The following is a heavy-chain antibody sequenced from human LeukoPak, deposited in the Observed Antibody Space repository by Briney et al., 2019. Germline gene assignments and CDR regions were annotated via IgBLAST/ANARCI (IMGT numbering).Heavy chain of an antibody. V-gene: IGHV4-59*08. Sequence: SETLSLTYTVSGGSISSYYWSWIRQPPGKGLEWIGYIYYSGSTNYNPSLKSRVTISVDTSKNQFSLKLSSVTAADTAVYYCASLYGSGDYWGQGTLVTVSS. CDR1: GGSISSYY. D-gene: IGHD3-10*01. CDR2: IYYSGST. CDR3: ASLYGSGDY. J-gene: IGHJ4*02.